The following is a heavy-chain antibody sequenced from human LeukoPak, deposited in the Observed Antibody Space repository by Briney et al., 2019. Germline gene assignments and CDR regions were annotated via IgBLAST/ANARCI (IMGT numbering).Heavy chain of an antibody. D-gene: IGHD2-21*02. CDR1: GGSISSYY. J-gene: IGHJ1*01. CDR2: IYTSGST. Sequence: SETLSLTCTVSGGSISSYYWSWIRQPAGKGLEWIGRIYTSGSTNYNPSLKSRVTMSVDTSKNQFSLKLSSVTAADTAVYYCARANCGGDCYYRAEYFQHWGQGTLVTVSS. V-gene: IGHV4-4*07. CDR3: ARANCGGDCYYRAEYFQH.